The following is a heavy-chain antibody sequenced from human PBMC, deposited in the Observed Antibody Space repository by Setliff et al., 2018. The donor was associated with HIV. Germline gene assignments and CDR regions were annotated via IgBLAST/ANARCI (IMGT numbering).Heavy chain of an antibody. Sequence: PGGSLRLSCTASGFTFNSYAMSWVRQAPGKGLEWVSVMRNSNGSTNYADSVKGRFTISRDNSKNTLYLQMNSLRAEDTAVYYCARDQLNLRSYFYFGVDVWGQGTTVTVSS. CDR3: ARDQLNLRSYFYFGVDV. D-gene: IGHD5-12*01. CDR2: MRNSNGST. V-gene: IGHV3-23*01. CDR1: GFTFNSYA. J-gene: IGHJ6*02.